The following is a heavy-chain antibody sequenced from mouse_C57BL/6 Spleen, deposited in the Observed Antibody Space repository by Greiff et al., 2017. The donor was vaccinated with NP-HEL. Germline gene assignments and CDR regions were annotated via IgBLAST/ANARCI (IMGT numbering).Heavy chain of an antibody. CDR1: GYAFSSSW. CDR3: ARGGLLDY. CDR2: IYPGDGDT. D-gene: IGHD3-1*01. Sequence: VQLQQSGPELVKPGASVKISCKASGYAFSSSWMNWVKQRPGTGLEWIGRIYPGDGDTNYNGKFKGKATLTADKSSSTAYMQLSSLTSEDSAVYFCARGGLLDYWGQGTTLTVSS. V-gene: IGHV1-82*01. J-gene: IGHJ2*01.